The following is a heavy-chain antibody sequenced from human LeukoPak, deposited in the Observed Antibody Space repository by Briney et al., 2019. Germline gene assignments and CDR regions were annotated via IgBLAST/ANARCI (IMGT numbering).Heavy chain of an antibody. D-gene: IGHD6-13*01. CDR2: ISGSGGST. V-gene: IGHV3-23*01. CDR3: AKGGWIAAAGGYFDY. Sequence: GGSLRLSCAATGFTFSSYAMSWVRQAPGKGLEWVSAISGSGGSTYYADSVKGRFTISRDNSKNTLYLQMNSLRAEDTAVYYCAKGGWIAAAGGYFDYWGQGTLVTVSS. CDR1: GFTFSSYA. J-gene: IGHJ4*02.